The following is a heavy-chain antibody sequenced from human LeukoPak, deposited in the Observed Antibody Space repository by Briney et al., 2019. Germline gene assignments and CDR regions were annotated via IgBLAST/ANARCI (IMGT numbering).Heavy chain of an antibody. J-gene: IGHJ4*02. Sequence: ASVKVSCKASGYTFTSYGISWVRQAPGQGREWMGWISAYNGNTNYAQKLQGRVTMTTDTSTSTAYMELRSLRSDDTAVYYCARDLDVGPHLGYWGQGTLVTVSS. D-gene: IGHD1-14*01. CDR1: GYTFTSYG. CDR2: ISAYNGNT. V-gene: IGHV1-18*01. CDR3: ARDLDVGPHLGY.